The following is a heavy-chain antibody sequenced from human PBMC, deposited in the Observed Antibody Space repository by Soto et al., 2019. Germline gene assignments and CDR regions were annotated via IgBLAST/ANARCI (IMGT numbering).Heavy chain of an antibody. D-gene: IGHD3-3*01. V-gene: IGHV4-4*07. Sequence: SETLSLTCTVSGGSISNYFCNWIRQPAGKGLEWIGRIDNSGSTNYNPSLKSRITMPADTSRNQFSLKLNSVTAADTAVYYCARGGQDFWSGPFDYWGQGALVTVSS. CDR1: GGSISNYF. CDR2: IDNSGST. CDR3: ARGGQDFWSGPFDY. J-gene: IGHJ4*02.